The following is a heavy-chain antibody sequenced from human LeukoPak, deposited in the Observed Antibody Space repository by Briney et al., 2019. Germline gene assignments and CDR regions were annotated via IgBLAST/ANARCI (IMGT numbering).Heavy chain of an antibody. CDR1: GFTFSSYW. Sequence: GGSLRLSCVGSGFTFSSYWVSWVRQAPGNGLEWVANIKDAGSEIYCVASVKGRFTISRDKAKNSLYLQMSSLRAEDTAVYYCARARIDYWGQGTLVTVSS. J-gene: IGHJ4*02. D-gene: IGHD1-14*01. CDR3: ARARIDY. V-gene: IGHV3-7*04. CDR2: IKDAGSEI.